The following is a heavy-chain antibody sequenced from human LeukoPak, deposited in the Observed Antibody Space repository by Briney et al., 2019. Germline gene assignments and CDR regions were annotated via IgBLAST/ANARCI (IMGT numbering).Heavy chain of an antibody. D-gene: IGHD5-12*01. J-gene: IGHJ6*03. CDR1: GGSISSYY. Sequence: NPSETLSLTCTVSGGSISSYYWSWIRQPPGKGLEWIGYIYYSGSTNYNPSLKSRVTISVDTSKNQFSLKLSSVTAADTAVYYCARTSSGYDTLYYYYYMDVWGKGTTVTVSS. CDR2: IYYSGST. V-gene: IGHV4-59*01. CDR3: ARTSSGYDTLYYYYYMDV.